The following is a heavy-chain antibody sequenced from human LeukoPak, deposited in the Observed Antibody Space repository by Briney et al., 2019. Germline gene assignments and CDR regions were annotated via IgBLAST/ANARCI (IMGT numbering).Heavy chain of an antibody. CDR2: ITTKNGNT. CDR3: ARGRQFLEWLSPLDY. Sequence: ASVKVSCKASGYTFISYGISWVRQAPGQGLDWMGWITTKNGNTNYAQKFQGRVTMTRDTSTSTVYMELRSLRSDDTAVYYCARGRQFLEWLSPLDYWGQGTLVTVSS. J-gene: IGHJ4*02. V-gene: IGHV1-18*01. D-gene: IGHD3-3*01. CDR1: GYTFISYG.